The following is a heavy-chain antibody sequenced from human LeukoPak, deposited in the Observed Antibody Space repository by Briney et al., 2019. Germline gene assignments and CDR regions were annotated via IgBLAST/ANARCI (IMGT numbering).Heavy chain of an antibody. J-gene: IGHJ2*01. CDR1: GGSISSYY. Sequence: SETLSLTCTVSGGSISSYYWSWIRQPPGKGLEWIGYIYYSGSTNYSPSLKSRLTISVDTSKNQFSLKLSSVTAADTAVYYCARTYGSSGLGYFDLWGRGTRVTVSS. CDR3: ARTYGSSGLGYFDL. D-gene: IGHD6-13*01. V-gene: IGHV4-59*01. CDR2: IYYSGST.